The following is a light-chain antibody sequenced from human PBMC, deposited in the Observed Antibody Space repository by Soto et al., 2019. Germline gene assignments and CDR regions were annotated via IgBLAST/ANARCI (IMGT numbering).Light chain of an antibody. Sequence: IQLTQSPSSLSASVGDRVTITCRASQGITSNLAWYQQKPGKAPKLLIYAASSLQSGVPSRFSGSGSGTDFTLTISSLQPEDFATYYCQQYNSYYTFGQGTKVDIK. CDR3: QQYNSYYT. CDR1: QGITSN. CDR2: AAS. V-gene: IGKV1-9*01. J-gene: IGKJ2*01.